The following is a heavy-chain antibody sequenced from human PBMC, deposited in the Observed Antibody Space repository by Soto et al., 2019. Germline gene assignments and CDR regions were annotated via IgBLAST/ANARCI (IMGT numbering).Heavy chain of an antibody. J-gene: IGHJ4*02. CDR3: AKESYYYDSSGYHYLPFDY. V-gene: IGHV3-23*01. CDR2: ISGSGGST. D-gene: IGHD3-22*01. CDR1: GFTFSSYA. Sequence: GGSLRLSCAASGFTFSSYAMSWVRQAPGKGLEWVSAISGSGGSTYYADSVKGRFTISRDNSKNTLYLQMNSLRAEDTAVYYCAKESYYYDSSGYHYLPFDYWGQGTLVTISS.